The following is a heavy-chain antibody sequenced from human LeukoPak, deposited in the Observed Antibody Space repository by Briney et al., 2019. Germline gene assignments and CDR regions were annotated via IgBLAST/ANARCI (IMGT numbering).Heavy chain of an antibody. CDR3: ARVVVRGVKSVYYYYYYGMDV. J-gene: IGHJ6*02. CDR2: INHSGST. V-gene: IGHV4-34*01. D-gene: IGHD3-10*01. Sequence: PSETLSLTCAVYGGSFSGYYWSWIRQPPGKGLEWIGEINHSGSTNYNPSLKSRVTISVDTSKNQFSLKLSSVTAADTAVYYCARVVVRGVKSVYYYYYYGMDVWGQGTTVTVSS. CDR1: GGSFSGYY.